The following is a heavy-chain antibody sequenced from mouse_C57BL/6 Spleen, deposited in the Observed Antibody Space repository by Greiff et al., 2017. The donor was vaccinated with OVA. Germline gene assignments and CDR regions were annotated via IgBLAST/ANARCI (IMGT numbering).Heavy chain of an antibody. Sequence: EVMLVESGGGLVKPGGSLKLSCAASGFTFSSYAMSWVRQTPEKRLEWVATISDGGSYTYYPDNVKGRFTISRDNAKNNLYLQMSHLKSEDTAMYYCARGDYGSRGYFDVWGTGTTVTVSS. D-gene: IGHD1-1*01. CDR1: GFTFSSYA. CDR2: ISDGGSYT. V-gene: IGHV5-4*03. J-gene: IGHJ1*03. CDR3: ARGDYGSRGYFDV.